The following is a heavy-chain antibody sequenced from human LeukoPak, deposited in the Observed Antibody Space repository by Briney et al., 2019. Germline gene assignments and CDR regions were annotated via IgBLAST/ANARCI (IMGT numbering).Heavy chain of an antibody. D-gene: IGHD6-19*01. CDR2: MNPNSGNT. J-gene: IGHJ3*02. CDR1: GYTFTSYD. CDR3: ASLVAGDDAFDI. Sequence: ASVKVSCKASGYTFTSYDINWVRQATGQGLEWMGWMNPNSGNTGYAQKFQGRVTMTRNTSISTAYMELSSLRSEDTAAYYCASLVAGDDAFDIWGQGTMVTVSS. V-gene: IGHV1-8*01.